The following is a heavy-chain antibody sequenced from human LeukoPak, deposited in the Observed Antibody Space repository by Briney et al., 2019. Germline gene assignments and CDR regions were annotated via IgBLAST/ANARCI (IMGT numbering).Heavy chain of an antibody. V-gene: IGHV3-21*01. CDR1: GFTFSSYS. CDR3: ARELQHSADC. Sequence: GGSLRLSCAASGFTFSSYSMNWVRQAPGKGLEWVSSISSSSSYIYYADSVKGRFTISRDNAKNSLYLQMSSLRVEDTAVYYCARELQHSADCWGQGTLVTVSS. D-gene: IGHD2-15*01. J-gene: IGHJ4*02. CDR2: ISSSSSYI.